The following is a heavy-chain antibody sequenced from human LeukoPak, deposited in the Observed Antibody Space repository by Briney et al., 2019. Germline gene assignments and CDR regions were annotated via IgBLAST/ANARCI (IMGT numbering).Heavy chain of an antibody. D-gene: IGHD4-17*01. CDR3: AGVTTYGDYGNYYYYYYYMDV. J-gene: IGHJ6*03. CDR1: GYTFTSYD. CDR2: MNPNSGNT. V-gene: IGHV1-8*01. Sequence: GASVKVSCKASGYTFTSYDINWVRQATGQGLEWMGWMNPNSGNTGYAQKFQGKVTMTRNTSISTAYMELSSLRSEDTAVYYCAGVTTYGDYGNYYYYYYYMDVWGKGTTVTISS.